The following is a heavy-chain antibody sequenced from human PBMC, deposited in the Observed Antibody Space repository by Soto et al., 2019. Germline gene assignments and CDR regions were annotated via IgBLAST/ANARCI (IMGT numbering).Heavy chain of an antibody. J-gene: IGHJ6*02. CDR3: VKDGSSGWPYYYGLDV. CDR1: GFSFSSYA. D-gene: IGHD6-19*01. CDR2: TSGSGGSA. V-gene: IGHV3-23*01. Sequence: EVQLLQSGGGLVQPGMSLRISCVASGFSFSSYAMSWVRQAPGKGLEWVSSTSGSGGSAYYADSVKGRFTISRDNSKNTLYLQMSSLRAEDTAVYYCVKDGSSGWPYYYGLDVWGQGTTVTVSS.